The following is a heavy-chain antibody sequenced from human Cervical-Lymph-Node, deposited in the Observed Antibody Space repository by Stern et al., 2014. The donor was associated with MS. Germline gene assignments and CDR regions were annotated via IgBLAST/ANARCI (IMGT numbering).Heavy chain of an antibody. J-gene: IGHJ4*02. Sequence: VQLVQSGAEVKKPGESLKISCTGSGYNFTSYWIGWVRQMPGKGLEWVGIIFPGDSDTRYSPSFQGQVPISADKSISTAYLQWSSLKAADTAMYYCARHCAKREQCAFDYWGQGTLVTVSS. CDR3: ARHCAKREQCAFDY. D-gene: IGHD6-19*01. CDR1: GYNFTSYW. V-gene: IGHV5-51*01. CDR2: IFPGDSDT.